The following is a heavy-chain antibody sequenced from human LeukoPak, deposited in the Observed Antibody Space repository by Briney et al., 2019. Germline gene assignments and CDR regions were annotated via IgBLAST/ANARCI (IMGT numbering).Heavy chain of an antibody. V-gene: IGHV3-23*01. Sequence: GGSLRLSCAASGFIFRSYAMSWVRAAPGKGLEWVSTISGSGGSTYYADSVKGRFTISRDNSKNTVYLQMNSLRAEDTAVYYCAKDRPCINDVCHGDFDYWGQGTLATVSS. D-gene: IGHD2-8*01. CDR3: AKDRPCINDVCHGDFDY. CDR2: ISGSGGST. CDR1: GFIFRSYA. J-gene: IGHJ4*02.